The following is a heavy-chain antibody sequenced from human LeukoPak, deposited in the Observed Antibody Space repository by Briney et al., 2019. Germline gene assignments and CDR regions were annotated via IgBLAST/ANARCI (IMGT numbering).Heavy chain of an antibody. J-gene: IGHJ4*02. Sequence: GGSLRLSCAASGFTFSSYAMSWVRQAPGKGLEWVSAISGSGGSTYYADSVKGRFTISRDNSKNTLYLQMNSLRAEDTAVYYCAKVSDSYRYAGYGYIDYWGQGTLVTVSS. D-gene: IGHD5-12*01. V-gene: IGHV3-23*01. CDR1: GFTFSSYA. CDR2: ISGSGGST. CDR3: AKVSDSYRYAGYGYIDY.